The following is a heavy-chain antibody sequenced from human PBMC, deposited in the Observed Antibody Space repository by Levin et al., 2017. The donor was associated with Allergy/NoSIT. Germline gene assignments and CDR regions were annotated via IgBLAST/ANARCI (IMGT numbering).Heavy chain of an antibody. J-gene: IGHJ4*02. CDR2: GFYSGTT. CDR1: GDSISRFY. D-gene: IGHD6-13*01. V-gene: IGHV4-59*01. Sequence: SETLSLTCTVSGDSISRFYWSWIRQPPGRGLEWIGNGFYSGTTNYNPSLKSRVTILVDKSKNKFSLKLSSVTAADTAVDYCARATRSSLLYYFDYWGQGTLVTVSS. CDR3: ARATRSSLLYYFDY.